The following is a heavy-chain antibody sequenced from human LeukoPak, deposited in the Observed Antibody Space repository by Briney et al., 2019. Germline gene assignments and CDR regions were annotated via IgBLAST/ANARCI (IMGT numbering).Heavy chain of an antibody. Sequence: SETLSLTCTVSGGSISSYYWSWIRQPPGKGLEWIGYIYYSGSTNYNPSLKSRVTISVDTSKNQFSLKLSSVTAADTAVYYCARGLRYYYDSSGYYWDYWGQGTLVTVSS. CDR2: IYYSGST. D-gene: IGHD3-22*01. J-gene: IGHJ4*02. CDR1: GGSISSYY. CDR3: ARGLRYYYDSSGYYWDY. V-gene: IGHV4-59*12.